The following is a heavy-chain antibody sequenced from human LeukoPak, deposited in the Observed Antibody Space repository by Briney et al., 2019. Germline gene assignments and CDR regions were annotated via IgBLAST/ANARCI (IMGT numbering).Heavy chain of an antibody. J-gene: IGHJ5*02. Sequence: SETLSLTCIVSGGSISSYYWSWIRQPPGKGLEWIGYIYYSGSTNYNPSLKSRVTISVDTSKNQFSLKLSSVTAADTAVYYCARGQSSGSYFNWFDPWGQGTLVTVSS. CDR3: ARGQSSGSYFNWFDP. V-gene: IGHV4-59*01. D-gene: IGHD3-10*01. CDR1: GGSISSYY. CDR2: IYYSGST.